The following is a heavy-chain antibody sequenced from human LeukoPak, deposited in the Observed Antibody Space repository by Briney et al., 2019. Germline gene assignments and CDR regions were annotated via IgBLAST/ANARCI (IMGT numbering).Heavy chain of an antibody. Sequence: SETLSLTCTVSGGSISSSGYYWSYIRQPPGKGLEWIGYIYYSGSTYYNPSLKSRVTISLDTSKNQFSLKLSSVTAADTAVYYCARVGSSSSPGARWFDPWGQGTLVTVSS. J-gene: IGHJ5*02. V-gene: IGHV4-30-4*01. CDR3: ARVGSSSSPGARWFDP. D-gene: IGHD6-6*01. CDR2: IYYSGST. CDR1: GGSISSSGYY.